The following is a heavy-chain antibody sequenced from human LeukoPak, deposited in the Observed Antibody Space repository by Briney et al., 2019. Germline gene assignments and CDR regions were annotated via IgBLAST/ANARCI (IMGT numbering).Heavy chain of an antibody. CDR2: IKQDGSEK. D-gene: IGHD3-22*01. Sequence: GGSLRLSCAASGFTFISYWMSWVRQAPGKGLEWVANIKQDGSEKYYVDSVKGRFTISRDNAKKSLYLQMNSLRAEDTAVYYCARSKTYYYESSGSYSVFDYYMDVWGKGTTVTVSS. J-gene: IGHJ6*03. V-gene: IGHV3-7*01. CDR3: ARSKTYYYESSGSYSVFDYYMDV. CDR1: GFTFISYW.